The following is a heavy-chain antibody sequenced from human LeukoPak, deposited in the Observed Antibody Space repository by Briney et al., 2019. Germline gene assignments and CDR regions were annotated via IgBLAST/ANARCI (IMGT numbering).Heavy chain of an antibody. V-gene: IGHV3-23*01. Sequence: GGSLRLSCAASGFTFSIYAMSWVRQAPGKGLEWVSAISGRGGSTHYADSVKGRFTLSRDNYKNTLYLQKNTVRADDTAVYYCAKDRSGEYSGYESPHFDYWGQGTLVTVSS. J-gene: IGHJ4*02. CDR1: GFTFSIYA. CDR2: ISGRGGST. D-gene: IGHD5-12*01. CDR3: AKDRSGEYSGYESPHFDY.